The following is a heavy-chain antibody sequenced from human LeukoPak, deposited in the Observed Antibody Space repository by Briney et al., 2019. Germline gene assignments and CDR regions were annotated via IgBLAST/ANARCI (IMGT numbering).Heavy chain of an antibody. Sequence: GSLRLSCAASGFTFSSYSMNWVRQAPGKGLEWVSAISGSGGSTYYADSVKGRFTISRDNSKNTLYLQMNSLRAEDTAVYYCAKGAYYDILTGYQGWFDPWGQGTLVTVSS. CDR2: ISGSGGST. V-gene: IGHV3-23*01. CDR1: GFTFSSYS. CDR3: AKGAYYDILTGYQGWFDP. J-gene: IGHJ5*02. D-gene: IGHD3-9*01.